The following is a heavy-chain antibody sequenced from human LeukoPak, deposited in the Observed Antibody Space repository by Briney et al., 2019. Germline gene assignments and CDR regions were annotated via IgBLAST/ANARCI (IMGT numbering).Heavy chain of an antibody. J-gene: IGHJ6*03. V-gene: IGHV3-21*01. D-gene: IGHD2-15*01. Sequence: GGSLRLSCAASGFTFSSYSMNWVRQAPGRGLEWVSSISSSSNYIYYVDSVKGRFTISRDNAKNSLFLQMNSLRAEDTAVYFCARSKPWGYCSGGSCYPTYYYYYYMDVWGKGTPVAVSS. CDR3: ARSKPWGYCSGGSCYPTYYYYYYMDV. CDR2: ISSSSNYI. CDR1: GFTFSSYS.